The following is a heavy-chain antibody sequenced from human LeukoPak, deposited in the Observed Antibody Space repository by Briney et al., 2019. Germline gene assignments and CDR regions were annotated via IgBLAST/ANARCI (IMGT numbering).Heavy chain of an antibody. CDR2: INQDGSEK. V-gene: IGHV3-7*01. CDR3: VRDTYRTAVAGSSGLGY. J-gene: IGHJ4*02. Sequence: SGGSLRLSCTGSGITFSTYWMSWVRQAPGEGLEWVANINQDGSEKYYVDSVKGRFTISRDNAKNSVYLQMHSLRADDTAIYYCVRDTYRTAVAGSSGLGYWGQGTLVTVSS. CDR1: GITFSTYW. D-gene: IGHD6-19*01.